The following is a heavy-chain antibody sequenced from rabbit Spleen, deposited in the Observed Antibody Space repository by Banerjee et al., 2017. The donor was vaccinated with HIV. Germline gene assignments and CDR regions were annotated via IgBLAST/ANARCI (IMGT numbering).Heavy chain of an antibody. V-gene: IGHV1S40*01. CDR1: GFSFNFNDY. Sequence: QSLEESGGDLVKPGASLTLTCTASGFSFNFNDYMCWVRQAPGRGLEWIACIDADSTGFTYFATWAKGRFTISKTSSTTVTLQMTRLTAADTATYFCARDTASSFSSYGMDLGGPGTLVTVS. CDR3: ARDTASSFSSYGMDL. J-gene: IGHJ6*01. CDR2: IDADSTGFT. D-gene: IGHD8-1*01.